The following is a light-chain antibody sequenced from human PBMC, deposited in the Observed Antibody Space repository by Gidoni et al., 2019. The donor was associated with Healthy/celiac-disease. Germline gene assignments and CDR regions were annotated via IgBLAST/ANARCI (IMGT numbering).Light chain of an antibody. CDR3: HQRSNWLYT. CDR2: DAS. J-gene: IGKJ2*01. V-gene: IGKV3-11*01. Sequence: EIVLTQSPATLSLSPGERATLSIRASQSVSSYLAWSQQKPGQAPRLLIYDASNRATGIPARFSGSGSGTDFTLTISSLEPEDFAVYYCHQRSNWLYTFGQGTKLEIK. CDR1: QSVSSY.